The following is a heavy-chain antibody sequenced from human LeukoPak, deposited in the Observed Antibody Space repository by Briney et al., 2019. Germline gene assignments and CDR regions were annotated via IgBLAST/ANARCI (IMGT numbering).Heavy chain of an antibody. Sequence: ASVKVSCKASGYTFTSYGISWGRQAPGQGLEWRGWISAYNGNTNYAQKLQGRVTMTTDTSTSTAYMELRSLRSDDTAVYYCARDIVVVPAAIRDYYYGMDVWGQGTTVTVSS. CDR1: GYTFTSYG. J-gene: IGHJ6*02. V-gene: IGHV1-18*01. CDR2: ISAYNGNT. D-gene: IGHD2-2*02. CDR3: ARDIVVVPAAIRDYYYGMDV.